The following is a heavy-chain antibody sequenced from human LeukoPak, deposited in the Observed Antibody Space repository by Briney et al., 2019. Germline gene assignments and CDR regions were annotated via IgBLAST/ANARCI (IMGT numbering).Heavy chain of an antibody. CDR1: GGSISSSSYY. Sequence: SETLSLTCTVSGGSISSSSYYWGWIRQPPGKGLEWIGSIYYSGSTYYNPSLKSRVTISVDTSKNQFSLKLSSVTAADTAVYYCARSCDYYDSSGYYCFFDYWGQGTLVTVS. CDR3: ARSCDYYDSSGYYCFFDY. J-gene: IGHJ4*02. CDR2: IYYSGST. D-gene: IGHD3-22*01. V-gene: IGHV4-39*01.